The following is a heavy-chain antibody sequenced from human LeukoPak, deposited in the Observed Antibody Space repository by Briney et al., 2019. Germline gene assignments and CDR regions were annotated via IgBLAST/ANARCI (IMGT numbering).Heavy chain of an antibody. CDR1: GGSISSGSYY. J-gene: IGHJ6*02. D-gene: IGHD3-22*01. Sequence: PSQTLSLTCTVSGGSISSGSYYWSWIRQPAGKGLEWLGRIYTSGSTNYNPSLKSRVTISVDTSKNQFSLKLSSVTAADTAVYYCARGDYYDSSGYPPYYYYGMDVWGQGTTVTVSS. CDR2: IYTSGST. V-gene: IGHV4-61*02. CDR3: ARGDYYDSSGYPPYYYYGMDV.